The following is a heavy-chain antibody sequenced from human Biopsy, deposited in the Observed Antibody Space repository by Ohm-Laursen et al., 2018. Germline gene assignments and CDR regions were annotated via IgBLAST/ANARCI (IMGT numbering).Heavy chain of an antibody. Sequence: SLRLSCTASGFTFSVYAMHWVRQAPGKGLEWVSIIWYDGSNEYYADSVKGRFIISRDNSKNTVFLQMSSPRAEDTGVYYCARDPIVGSKADGMDVWGQGTTVTVSS. D-gene: IGHD1-26*01. CDR2: IWYDGSNE. J-gene: IGHJ6*02. CDR3: ARDPIVGSKADGMDV. V-gene: IGHV3-33*01. CDR1: GFTFSVYA.